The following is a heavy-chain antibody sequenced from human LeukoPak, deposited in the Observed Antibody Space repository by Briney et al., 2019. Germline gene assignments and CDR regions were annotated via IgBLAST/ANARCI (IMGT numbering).Heavy chain of an antibody. D-gene: IGHD6-13*01. CDR1: GFTFSRYA. V-gene: IGHV3-23*01. CDR3: AKDRGYSSSWYEVY. J-gene: IGHJ4*02. CDR2: VSVSGGST. Sequence: GGSLRLSCAASGFTFSRYALNWARQAPGKGLEWVSTVSVSGGSTYYADSVKGRFTISRDNSKNTLYLQMNSLRAEDTAVYYCAKDRGYSSSWYEVYWGQGTLVTVSS.